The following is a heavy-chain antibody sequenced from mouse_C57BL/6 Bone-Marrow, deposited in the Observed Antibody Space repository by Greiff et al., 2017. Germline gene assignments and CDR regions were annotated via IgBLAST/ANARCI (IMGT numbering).Heavy chain of an antibody. CDR2: IDPSDSYT. D-gene: IGHD4-1*01. CDR1: GYTFTSYW. CDR3: ERDWEGFAY. Sequence: QVQLQQPGAELVMPGASVKLSCKASGYTFTSYWMHWVKQRPGQGLEWIGEIDPSDSYTNYNQKFKGKSTLTVDKSSSTAYMQLSSLTSEDSAVYYCERDWEGFAYWGQGTRVTVSA. V-gene: IGHV1-69*01. J-gene: IGHJ3*01.